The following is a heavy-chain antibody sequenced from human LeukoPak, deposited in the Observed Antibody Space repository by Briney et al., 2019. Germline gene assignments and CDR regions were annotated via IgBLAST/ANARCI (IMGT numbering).Heavy chain of an antibody. CDR1: GATFSSYA. J-gene: IGHJ1*01. CDR3: AREGGYYYYDSSGSDKYFQH. Sequence: GPSVKVSCKASGATFSSYAISWVRQAPGQGLEWMGRVIPILGIANYAQKFQGRITITADKSTSTAYMELSSLRSEDTAVYYCAREGGYYYYDSSGSDKYFQHWGQGTLVTVSS. CDR2: VIPILGIA. D-gene: IGHD3-22*01. V-gene: IGHV1-69*04.